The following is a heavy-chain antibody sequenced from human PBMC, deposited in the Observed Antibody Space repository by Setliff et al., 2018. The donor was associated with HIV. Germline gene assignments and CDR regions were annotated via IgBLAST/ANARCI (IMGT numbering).Heavy chain of an antibody. J-gene: IGHJ4*02. Sequence: SETLSLTCGVYGGSFSGYDWNWSWIRQPPGKGLEWIGEINHSGFTNYNPSLKSRVTISVDTSKNQFSLKVSSVTAADTAVYYCARAPYYDYRGLAVYYFDYWGQGTLVTVSS. V-gene: IGHV4-34*01. CDR1: GGSFSGYD. D-gene: IGHD3-22*01. CDR3: ARAPYYDYRGLAVYYFDY. CDR2: INHSGFT.